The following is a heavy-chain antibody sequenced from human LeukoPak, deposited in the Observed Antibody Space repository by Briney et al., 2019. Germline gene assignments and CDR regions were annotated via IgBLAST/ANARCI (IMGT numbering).Heavy chain of an antibody. CDR1: GLTFISYA. Sequence: PPGGSLRLSCAASGLTFISYAMHWVRQARGKGLEWVAVISYDGSNKYYADSVKGRFTISRDNSKNTLYLQMNSLRAEDTAVYYCARDGIAAAGTHNFDYWGQGTLVTVSS. D-gene: IGHD6-13*01. CDR3: ARDGIAAAGTHNFDY. CDR2: ISYDGSNK. J-gene: IGHJ4*02. V-gene: IGHV3-30*04.